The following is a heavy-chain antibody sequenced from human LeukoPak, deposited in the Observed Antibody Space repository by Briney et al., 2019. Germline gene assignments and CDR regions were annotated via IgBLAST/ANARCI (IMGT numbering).Heavy chain of an antibody. CDR3: ARMHYYDSGGSNWFDP. CDR1: GYTFTNYD. D-gene: IGHD3-10*01. Sequence: ASVKVSCKTSGYTFTNYDINWVRQATGQGLEWMGWMNPNSGDTGYAHKFQGRVTMTANTSINTAYMELSSLRSEDTAVYYCARMHYYDSGGSNWFDPWGQGTLVTVSS. V-gene: IGHV1-8*01. CDR2: MNPNSGDT. J-gene: IGHJ5*02.